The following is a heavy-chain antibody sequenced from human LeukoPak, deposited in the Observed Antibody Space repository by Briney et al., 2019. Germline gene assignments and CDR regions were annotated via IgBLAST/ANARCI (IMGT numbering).Heavy chain of an antibody. Sequence: LETLSLTCAVYGGSFRGYYWSWIRQPPGKGLEWIGEINHRGSTKYSPSLESRVTISVDTSKNQFSLKLSSVTAADTAVYYCARRDSSGWYGTHYYYMDVWGKGTTVTVSS. J-gene: IGHJ6*03. D-gene: IGHD6-19*01. V-gene: IGHV4-34*01. CDR2: INHRGST. CDR3: ARRDSSGWYGTHYYYMDV. CDR1: GGSFRGYY.